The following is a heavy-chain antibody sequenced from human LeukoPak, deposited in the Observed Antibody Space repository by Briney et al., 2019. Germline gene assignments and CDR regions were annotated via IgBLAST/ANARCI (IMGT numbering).Heavy chain of an antibody. V-gene: IGHV3-74*01. CDR2: IFTDGTTT. J-gene: IGHJ4*01. CDR3: ARELPREVTLDY. Sequence: GGSLRLSCVASEFNFFSYGMQWVRQAPGKGPVWVSRIFTDGTTTSYADSVKGRFTISRDNAKNTLYLQMNSLRAEDTAVYYCARELPREVTLDYWGQGTLVTVSP. CDR1: EFNFFSYG. D-gene: IGHD2-21*02.